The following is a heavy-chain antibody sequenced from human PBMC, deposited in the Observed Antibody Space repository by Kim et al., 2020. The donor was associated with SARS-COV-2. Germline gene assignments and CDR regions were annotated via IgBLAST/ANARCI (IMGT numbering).Heavy chain of an antibody. CDR3: AKDASTFYYYDSSGYYGFDY. Sequence: GGSLRLSCAASGFTFGDYAMHWVRQAPGKGLEWVSGISWNSGSIGYADSVKGRFTISRDNAKNSLYLQMNSLRAEDTALYYCAKDASTFYYYDSSGYYGFDYWGQGTLVTVSS. D-gene: IGHD3-22*01. V-gene: IGHV3-9*01. CDR2: ISWNSGSI. J-gene: IGHJ4*02. CDR1: GFTFGDYA.